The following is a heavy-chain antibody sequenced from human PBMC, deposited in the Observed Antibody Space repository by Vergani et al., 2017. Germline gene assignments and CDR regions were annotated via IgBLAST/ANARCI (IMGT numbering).Heavy chain of an antibody. J-gene: IGHJ6*03. D-gene: IGHD2-8*01. V-gene: IGHV3-23*01. CDR3: ARSGYCAHGVCYMTYYYYMDV. CDR2: ISGSGSST. Sequence: EAQLLESGGGLVQPGGSLRLSCAASGFTFSSYAMSWVRQAPGKGLEWVSVISGSGSSTYYADSVKGRFTISRDNSKNTLYLQMNNLRAADTAVYYCARSGYCAHGVCYMTYYYYMDVWGKGTAVTVSS. CDR1: GFTFSSYA.